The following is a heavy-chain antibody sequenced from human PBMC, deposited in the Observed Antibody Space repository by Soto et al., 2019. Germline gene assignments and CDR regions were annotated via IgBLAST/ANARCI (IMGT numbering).Heavy chain of an antibody. J-gene: IGHJ4*02. V-gene: IGHV4-31*03. CDR3: ARARTKSQRMMFDY. CDR2: IYYSGST. CDR1: GGSISSGGYY. Sequence: TLSLTCTVSGGSISSGGYYLSWIRQHPGKGLEWIGYIYYSGSTYYNPSLKSRVTISVDTSKNQFSLKLSSVTAADTAVYYCARARTKSQRMMFDYWGQGTLVTVSS. D-gene: IGHD2-15*01.